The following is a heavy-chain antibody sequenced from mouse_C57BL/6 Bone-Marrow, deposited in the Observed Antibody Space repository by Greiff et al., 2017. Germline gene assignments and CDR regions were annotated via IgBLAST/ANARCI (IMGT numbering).Heavy chain of an antibody. D-gene: IGHD2-1*01. CDR1: GFTFSDYY. V-gene: IGHV5-12*01. CDR3: ARQGYYGPPFAY. Sequence: EVMLVESGGGLVQPGGSLKLSCAASGFTFSDYYMYWVRQTPEKRLEWVAYISNGGGSTYYPDTVKGRFTISRDNAKNTLYLQMSRLKSEDTAMYYCARQGYYGPPFAYWGQGTLVTVSA. J-gene: IGHJ3*01. CDR2: ISNGGGST.